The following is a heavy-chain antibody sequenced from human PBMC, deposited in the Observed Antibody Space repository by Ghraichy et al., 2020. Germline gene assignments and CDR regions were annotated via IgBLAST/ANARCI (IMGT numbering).Heavy chain of an antibody. D-gene: IGHD2-8*01. CDR3: ARGGHCTNGVCYGRDYFDY. V-gene: IGHV1-8*03. Sequence: ASVKVSCKASGYTFTSYDINWVRQATGQGLEWMGWMNPNSGNTGYAQKFQGRVTITRNTSISTAYMELSSLRSEDTAVYYCARGGHCTNGVCYGRDYFDYWGQGTLVTVSS. CDR2: MNPNSGNT. CDR1: GYTFTSYD. J-gene: IGHJ4*02.